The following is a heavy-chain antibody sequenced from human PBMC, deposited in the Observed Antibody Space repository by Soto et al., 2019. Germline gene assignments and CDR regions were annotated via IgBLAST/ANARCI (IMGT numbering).Heavy chain of an antibody. J-gene: IGHJ4*02. CDR1: GYSFSTYW. D-gene: IGHD2-2*01. V-gene: IGHV5-51*03. CDR3: ARSYNQLSDY. CDR2: IYPGDSDT. Sequence: EVQLVQSGAEVKTPGESLKISCKGSGYSFSTYWIGWVRQMPGKGLEWMGIIYPGDSDTRYSPSFQGQVTISADKSISPAYLQSSSLNASDTATYYCARSYNQLSDYWGQGNVVTVSS.